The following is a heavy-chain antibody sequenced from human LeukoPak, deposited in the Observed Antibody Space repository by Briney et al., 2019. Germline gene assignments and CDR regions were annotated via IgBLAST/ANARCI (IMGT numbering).Heavy chain of an antibody. V-gene: IGHV3-21*01. D-gene: IGHD3-22*01. J-gene: IGHJ3*02. CDR1: GFIFSSYS. CDR3: ARDIAADRSGYGDAFDI. Sequence: GGSLRLSCAASGFIFSSYSMNWVRQAPGEGLEWVSSISSSSSYIYYADSVKGRFTIPRDNAKNSLYLQMNSLRAEDTAVYYCARDIAADRSGYGDAFDIWGQGTMVTVSS. CDR2: ISSSSSYI.